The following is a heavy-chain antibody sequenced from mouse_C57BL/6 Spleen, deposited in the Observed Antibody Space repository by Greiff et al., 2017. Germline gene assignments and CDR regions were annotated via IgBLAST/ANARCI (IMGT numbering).Heavy chain of an antibody. CDR1: EYEFPSHD. Sequence: EVQVVESGGGLVQPGESLKLSCESNEYEFPSHDMSWVRKTPEKRLELVAAINSDGGSTYYPDTMERRFIISRDNTKKTLYLQMSSLSCEDTALDYCARHRRNYGYFDVWGTGTTVTVSS. CDR3: ARHRRNYGYFDV. J-gene: IGHJ1*03. CDR2: INSDGGST. V-gene: IGHV5-2*01.